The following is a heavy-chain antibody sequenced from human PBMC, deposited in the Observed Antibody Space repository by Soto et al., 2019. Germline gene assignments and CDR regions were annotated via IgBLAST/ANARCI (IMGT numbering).Heavy chain of an antibody. J-gene: IGHJ4*02. V-gene: IGHV3-30-3*02. CDR1: GFSFSFASHA. CDR3: AKRAAGTGAYLYS. CDR2: ISFDGGNK. Sequence: QVQLVESGGGVVQPGRSLRLSCVASGFSFSFASHALNWVRQAPGKGLEWVAVISFDGGNKFYADSVKGRFTISRDNSKNTLYLEMSSLRPDDTAVYYGAKRAAGTGAYLYSWCQGTLVSVSS. D-gene: IGHD1-1*01.